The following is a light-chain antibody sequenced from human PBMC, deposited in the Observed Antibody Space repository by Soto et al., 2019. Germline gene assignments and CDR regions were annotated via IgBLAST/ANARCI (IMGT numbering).Light chain of an antibody. V-gene: IGKV3-20*01. CDR2: GTS. Sequence: EIVLTQSPGTLSLSPGERATLSSGASQTVDRSYLGWYQQKPGQAPRFLIHGTSSRATGVPDRFSGSGSGTDFTLTISRLEPEDFAVYYCQQYGSSTGTFGQGTKADIK. CDR3: QQYGSSTGT. CDR1: QTVDRSY. J-gene: IGKJ1*01.